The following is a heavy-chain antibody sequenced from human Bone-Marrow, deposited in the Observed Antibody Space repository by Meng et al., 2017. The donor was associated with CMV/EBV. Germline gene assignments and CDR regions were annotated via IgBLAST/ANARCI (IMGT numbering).Heavy chain of an antibody. CDR1: GFTVSSNY. CDR2: IYSGGSNT. Sequence: GESLKISCAASGFTVSSNYMSWVRQAPGKGLEWVSVIYSGGSNTYYADSVRGRFTVSRDNSKNTLYLQMNSLRAEDTAVYYCARALGSNNWGQGTLVTVSS. J-gene: IGHJ4*02. V-gene: IGHV3-53*01. D-gene: IGHD2-15*01. CDR3: ARALGSNN.